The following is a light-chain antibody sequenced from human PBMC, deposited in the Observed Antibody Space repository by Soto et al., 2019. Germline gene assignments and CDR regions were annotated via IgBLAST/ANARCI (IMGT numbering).Light chain of an antibody. V-gene: IGKV1-39*01. CDR1: QSISSY. J-gene: IGKJ2*02. CDR2: AAY. Sequence: DIQMTQSPSSLSASVGDRVTITCRASQSISSYLNWYQQKPGKAPKLLIYAAYSLQSGVPSRFSGSGSGTDFTLTISSLQREDFATYCCQLSYSTPRTFGQGTKLEIK. CDR3: QLSYSTPRT.